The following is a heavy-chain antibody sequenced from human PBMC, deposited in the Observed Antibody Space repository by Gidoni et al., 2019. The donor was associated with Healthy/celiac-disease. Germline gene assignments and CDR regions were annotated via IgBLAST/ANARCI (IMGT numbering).Heavy chain of an antibody. V-gene: IGHV3-23*01. J-gene: IGHJ4*02. D-gene: IGHD1-1*01. CDR1: GFSFSSYA. Sequence: EVQLLESGGGLVQPGGSLSLSCSASGFSFSSYAMSWVRQAPGKGLEWVSAMSGSGGSTYYADSVKGRFTISRDNSKNTLYLQMNSLRAEDTAVYYCAKPHAQTRSRTKYYFDYWGQGTLVTVSS. CDR3: AKPHAQTRSRTKYYFDY. CDR2: MSGSGGST.